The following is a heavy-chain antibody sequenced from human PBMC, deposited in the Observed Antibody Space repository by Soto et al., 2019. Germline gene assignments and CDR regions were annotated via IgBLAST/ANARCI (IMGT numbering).Heavy chain of an antibody. Sequence: QLQLQESGSGLVKPSQTLSLTCAVSGGSISSGGYSWSWIRQPPGKGLEWIGYIYHSGSTYYNPSLKRRLTISVDRSNNQFPLKLSSVTAATTAVYSWARVPLPWGQGTRVPVS. CDR2: IYHSGST. J-gene: IGHJ5*02. CDR1: GGSISSGGYS. V-gene: IGHV4-30-2*01. CDR3: ARVPLP.